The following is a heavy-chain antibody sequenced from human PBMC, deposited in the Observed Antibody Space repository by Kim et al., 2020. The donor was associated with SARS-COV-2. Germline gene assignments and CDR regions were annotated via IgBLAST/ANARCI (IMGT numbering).Heavy chain of an antibody. V-gene: IGHV1-2*02. CDR1: GYIFTDYI. D-gene: IGHD1-1*01. CDR2: IYSKTGER. CDR3: ARDFKGTANWEFDY. J-gene: IGHJ4*02. Sequence: ASVKVSCKASGYIFTDYILQWVRQAPGRGLEWLGWIYSKTGERKYTQRFEDRITLTRDTSTDTAYMELSGLTSDETAVYYCARDFKGTANWEFDYWGQGTLVTVSS.